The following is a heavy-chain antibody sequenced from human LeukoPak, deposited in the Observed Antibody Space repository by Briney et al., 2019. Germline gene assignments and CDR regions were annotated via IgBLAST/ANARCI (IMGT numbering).Heavy chain of an antibody. CDR3: ARRSYNSGLSNY. Sequence: SETLSLTCTGSGGSISSYYWSWIRQPAGKGLEWIGRIYTSGSTNYNPSLKSRVTISADTSKNQFSLKLSSVTAADTAVYYCARRSYNSGLSNYWGQGTLVTVSS. D-gene: IGHD6-19*01. V-gene: IGHV4-4*07. CDR1: GGSISSYY. J-gene: IGHJ4*02. CDR2: IYTSGST.